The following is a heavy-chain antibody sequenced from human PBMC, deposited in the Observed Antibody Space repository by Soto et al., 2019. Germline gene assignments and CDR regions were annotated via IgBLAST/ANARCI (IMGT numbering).Heavy chain of an antibody. V-gene: IGHV1-69*01. CDR1: GGTFSSYA. Sequence: QVQLVQSGAEVKKPGSSVKVSCKASGGTFSSYAISWVRQAPGQGLEWMGGIIPIFGTANYAQKFQGRVTITADESTSTAYMELSRLRSEDTAVYYCARDKVGYYDSSGYYRVSVPPDYYYGMDVWGQGTTVTGSS. CDR2: IIPIFGTA. D-gene: IGHD3-22*01. CDR3: ARDKVGYYDSSGYYRVSVPPDYYYGMDV. J-gene: IGHJ6*02.